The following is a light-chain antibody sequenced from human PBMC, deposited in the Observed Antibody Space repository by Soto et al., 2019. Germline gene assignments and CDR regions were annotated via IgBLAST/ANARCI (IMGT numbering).Light chain of an antibody. CDR1: SSNIGGNS. J-gene: IGLJ1*01. CDR2: DDN. CDR3: GSWDSSLSAYV. Sequence: QSVLTQPPSVSAAPGQKVTISCSGSSSNIGGNSVSWYQQLPGTAPKLLIYDDNKRPSGIPDRFSGSKSGTSATLGITGCQTGDEADYYCGSWDSSLSAYVVVTGTKVPVL. V-gene: IGLV1-51*01.